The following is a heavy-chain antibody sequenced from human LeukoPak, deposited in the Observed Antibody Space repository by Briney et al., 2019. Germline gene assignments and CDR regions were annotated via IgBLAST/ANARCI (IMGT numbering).Heavy chain of an antibody. J-gene: IGHJ6*02. CDR1: GFTFSTYD. Sequence: GGSLRLSCAASGFTFSTYDMQWVRQAAGEGLGWVSAIGTAGDTYYPGSVKGRFTISRENAKNSLYLQMNSLRAGDTAVYYCTRSRFGVGYGMDVWGQGTTVTVSS. D-gene: IGHD3-10*01. V-gene: IGHV3-13*01. CDR2: IGTAGDT. CDR3: TRSRFGVGYGMDV.